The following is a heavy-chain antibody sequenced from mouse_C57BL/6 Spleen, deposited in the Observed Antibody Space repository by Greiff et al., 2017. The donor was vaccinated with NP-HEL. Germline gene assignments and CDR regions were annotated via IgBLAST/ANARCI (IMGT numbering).Heavy chain of an antibody. CDR2: IYPGNSDT. J-gene: IGHJ4*01. CDR3: TRTYGNYEGSAMDY. D-gene: IGHD2-10*02. V-gene: IGHV1-5*01. Sequence: VHVKQSGTVLARPGASVKMSCKTSGYTFTSYWMHWVKQRPGQGLEWIGAIYPGNSDTSYNQKFKGKAKLTAVTSASTAYMELSSLTNEDSAVYYCTRTYGNYEGSAMDYWGQGTSVTVSS. CDR1: GYTFTSYW.